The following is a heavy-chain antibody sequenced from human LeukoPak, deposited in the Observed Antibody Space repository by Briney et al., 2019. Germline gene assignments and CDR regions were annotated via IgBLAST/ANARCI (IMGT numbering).Heavy chain of an antibody. D-gene: IGHD1-26*01. CDR1: GFTFDDNG. CDR3: ARDGSYYALDY. Sequence: GGSLRLSCAASGFTFDDNGMSWGPQAPGKGLEWVSGINWNGGSTGYADSVKGRFTISRDNAKNSLYLQMNSLRAEDTALYYCARDGSYYALDYWGQGTLVTVSS. V-gene: IGHV3-20*04. CDR2: INWNGGST. J-gene: IGHJ4*02.